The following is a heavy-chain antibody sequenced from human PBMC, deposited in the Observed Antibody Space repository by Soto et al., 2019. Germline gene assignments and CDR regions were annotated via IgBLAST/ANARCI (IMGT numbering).Heavy chain of an antibody. D-gene: IGHD3-10*01. CDR2: IKEDGGET. CDR1: GFTFSTYW. Sequence: GGSLRLSCAASGFTFSTYWMNWVRQAPGKGLEWVANIKEDGGETYYVDSVKGRFTISRDNAKNSLYLQMNSLRAEDSAVYYCARVPYYGSGSYMLDYYGMDVWGQGTTVTVSS. J-gene: IGHJ6*02. CDR3: ARVPYYGSGSYMLDYYGMDV. V-gene: IGHV3-7*01.